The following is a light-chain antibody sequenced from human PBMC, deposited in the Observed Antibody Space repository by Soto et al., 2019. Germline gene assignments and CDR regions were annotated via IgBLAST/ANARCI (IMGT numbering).Light chain of an antibody. CDR2: GTS. CDR1: QSVNSN. V-gene: IGKV3-15*01. J-gene: IGKJ1*01. CDR3: QQYNNWPRT. Sequence: ELGMTQSPATLSLSPGERAHLSCRASQSVNSNLAWYQQKAGQAPRLLIYGTSTRATGIPARFSGSGSGTDFTLTISSLQFEDFAVYYCQQYNNWPRTFGQGTKVDIK.